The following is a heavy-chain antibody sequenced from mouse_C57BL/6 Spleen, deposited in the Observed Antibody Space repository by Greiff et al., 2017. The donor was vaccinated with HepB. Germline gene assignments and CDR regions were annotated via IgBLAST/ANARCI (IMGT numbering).Heavy chain of an antibody. CDR2: ISYDGSN. CDR1: GYSITSGYY. D-gene: IGHD1-2*01. CDR3: ARDPITTGFDY. J-gene: IGHJ2*01. Sequence: EVQLVESGPGLVKPSQSLSLTCSVTGYSITSGYYWNWIRQFPGNKLEWMGYISYDGSNNYNPSLKNRISITRDTSKNQFFLKLNSVTTEDTATYYCARDPITTGFDYWGQGTTLTVSS. V-gene: IGHV3-6*01.